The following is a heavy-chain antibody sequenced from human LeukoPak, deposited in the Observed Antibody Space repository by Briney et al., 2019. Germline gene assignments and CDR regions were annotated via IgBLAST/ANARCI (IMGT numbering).Heavy chain of an antibody. V-gene: IGHV4-31*03. J-gene: IGHJ4*01. CDR2: IHDRENA. Sequence: SETLSLTCTVSDDSIYSGDYYWSWIRQLPGKGLEWIGYIHDRENAYYNPSLKSRLTMSVHPSETQFSLKLSSVTAADTAVYYCARAGDGSGSYYVPVWGHGTLVTVSS. CDR3: ARAGDGSGSYYVPV. D-gene: IGHD3-10*01. CDR1: DDSIYSGDYY.